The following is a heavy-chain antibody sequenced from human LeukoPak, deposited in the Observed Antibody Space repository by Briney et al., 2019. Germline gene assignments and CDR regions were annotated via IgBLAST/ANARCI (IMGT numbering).Heavy chain of an antibody. CDR1: GFTFSSYW. CDR2: INSDGSTT. V-gene: IGHV3-74*01. J-gene: IGHJ4*02. D-gene: IGHD1-26*01. Sequence: GGSLRLPCAASGFTFSSYWMHWVRQAPGKGLVWVPRINSDGSTTNYADSVKGRFTISRDNAKNTLYLQMNSLRAEDTAVYYCARRSSGSPPYYFDYWGQGTLVTVSS. CDR3: ARRSSGSPPYYFDY.